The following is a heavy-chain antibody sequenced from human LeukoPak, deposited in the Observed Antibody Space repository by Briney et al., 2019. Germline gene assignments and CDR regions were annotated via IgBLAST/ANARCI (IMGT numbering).Heavy chain of an antibody. D-gene: IGHD3-10*01. Sequence: ESGPTLVNPTQTLTLTCTFSGFSLSTSGVGVGWIRQPPGKALEWLTLIYWSDVKRYSPSLKSRLTITKDTSKTQVVLTMTNMDPVDTATYYCARWTMVRGDDQYYMDVWGKGTTVTISS. V-gene: IGHV2-5*01. CDR2: IYWSDVK. CDR1: GFSLSTSGVG. J-gene: IGHJ6*03. CDR3: ARWTMVRGDDQYYMDV.